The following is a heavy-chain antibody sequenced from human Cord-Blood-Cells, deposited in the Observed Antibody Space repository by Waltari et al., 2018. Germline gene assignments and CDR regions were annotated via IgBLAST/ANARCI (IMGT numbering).Heavy chain of an antibody. Sequence: QVQLVQSGAEVKKPGSSVKVSCKASGGTFSSYATRWVRQAPGQGLEWMGGIIPIFGTANYAQKFQGRVTITADESTSTAYMELSSLRSEDTAVYYCASHYDSSGYYYYYGMDVWGQGTTVTVSS. V-gene: IGHV1-69*01. CDR3: ASHYDSSGYYYYYGMDV. CDR1: GGTFSSYA. J-gene: IGHJ6*02. CDR2: IIPIFGTA. D-gene: IGHD3-22*01.